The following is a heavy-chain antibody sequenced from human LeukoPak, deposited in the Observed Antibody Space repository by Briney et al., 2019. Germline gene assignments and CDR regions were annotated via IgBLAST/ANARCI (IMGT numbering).Heavy chain of an antibody. Sequence: SETLSLTCAVYGGSFSGYYWSWIRQPPGKGLEWIGEINHSGSANYNPSLKSRVTISVDTSKNQFSLKLSTVTAADTAVYYCARITSWTPDYWGQGTLVTVSS. CDR2: INHSGSA. CDR3: ARITSWTPDY. V-gene: IGHV4-34*01. CDR1: GGSFSGYY. J-gene: IGHJ4*02. D-gene: IGHD2-2*01.